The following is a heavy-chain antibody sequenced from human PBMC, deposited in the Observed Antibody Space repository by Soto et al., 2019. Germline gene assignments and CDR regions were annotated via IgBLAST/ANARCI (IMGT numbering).Heavy chain of an antibody. V-gene: IGHV1-69*01. CDR1: GGTFSSYA. J-gene: IGHJ6*02. CDR3: SRKKADYGMDV. CDR2: IIPIFGTA. Sequence: QAQLGQSGAEVKKPGASVKVSCKASGGTFSSYASSWLRQAPGQGLEWMGGIIPIFGTANYAKKFQGRVTSTADESTSTGYMELSSLRSGDTAVYYCSRKKADYGMDVWGQGTTVTVSS.